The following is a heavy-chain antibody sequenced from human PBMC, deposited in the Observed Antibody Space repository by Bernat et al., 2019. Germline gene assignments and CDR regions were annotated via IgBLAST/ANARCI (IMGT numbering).Heavy chain of an antibody. CDR3: VRDPNRRLDY. V-gene: IGHV3-74*01. D-gene: IGHD1/OR15-1a*01. J-gene: IGHJ4*02. CDR1: GFTFRDYW. Sequence: EVQLVESGGGLVQPGGSLRLSCAASGFTFRDYWMDWVRQAPGKGPVWVSRINIDGTTTNYADSVKCRFTMSGDNAKNTVYLQMNSLRAEDTAVYYCVRDPNRRLDYWGQGTQVTVSP. CDR2: INIDGTTT.